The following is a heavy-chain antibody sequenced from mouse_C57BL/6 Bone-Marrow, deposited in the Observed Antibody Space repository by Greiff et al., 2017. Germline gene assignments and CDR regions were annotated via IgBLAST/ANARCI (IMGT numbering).Heavy chain of an antibody. CDR3: ARNALRGYGYFDY. Sequence: VKLMESGPGLVQPSQSLSITCTVSGFSLTSYGVHWVRQSPGKGLEWLGVIWSGGSTDYNAAFISRLSISKDNSKGQVFFKMNSLQADDTAIYYCARNALRGYGYFDYWGQGTTLTVSS. CDR1: GFSLTSYG. CDR2: IWSGGST. J-gene: IGHJ2*01. V-gene: IGHV2-2*01. D-gene: IGHD2-2*01.